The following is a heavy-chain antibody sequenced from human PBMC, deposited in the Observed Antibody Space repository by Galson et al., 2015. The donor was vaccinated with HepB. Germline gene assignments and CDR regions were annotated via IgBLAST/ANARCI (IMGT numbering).Heavy chain of an antibody. CDR2: ISSSSSYT. CDR3: AREKEEYQLLRGPFDY. Sequence: SLRLSCAASGFTFSDYYMSWIRQAPGKGLEWVSYISSSSSYTNYADSVKGRFTISRDNAKNSPYLQMNSLRAEDTAVYYCAREKEEYQLLRGPFDYWGQGTLVTVSS. D-gene: IGHD2-2*01. CDR1: GFTFSDYY. V-gene: IGHV3-11*06. J-gene: IGHJ4*02.